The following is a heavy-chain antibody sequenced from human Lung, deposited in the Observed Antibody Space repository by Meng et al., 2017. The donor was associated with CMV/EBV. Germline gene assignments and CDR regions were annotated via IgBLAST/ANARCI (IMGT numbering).Heavy chain of an antibody. CDR2: IDDSGST. Sequence: QVQLQESVPGLVKPSGTLSLPCGVSGFSISSNIRWTWVRQPPGKGLEWIGDIDDSGSTNYNPSLNNRISISLDKSKNHFSLKVNSVTAADTAVYYCARGKQDAWELLAYWGQGALVTVSS. J-gene: IGHJ4*02. CDR1: GFSISSNIR. V-gene: IGHV4-4*02. D-gene: IGHD1-26*01. CDR3: ARGKQDAWELLAY.